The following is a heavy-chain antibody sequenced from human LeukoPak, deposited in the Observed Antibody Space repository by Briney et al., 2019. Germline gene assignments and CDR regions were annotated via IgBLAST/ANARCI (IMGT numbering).Heavy chain of an antibody. CDR3: ARDTGTTGGDY. Sequence: SETLSLTCAVSGYSISSGYYWGWIRQPPGKGLEWIGSIYHSGSTYYNPSLQSRVTISVDTSKNQFSLKLSSVTAADTAVYYCARDTGTTGGDYWGQGTLVTVSS. CDR1: GYSISSGYY. CDR2: IYHSGST. V-gene: IGHV4-38-2*02. J-gene: IGHJ4*02. D-gene: IGHD1-1*01.